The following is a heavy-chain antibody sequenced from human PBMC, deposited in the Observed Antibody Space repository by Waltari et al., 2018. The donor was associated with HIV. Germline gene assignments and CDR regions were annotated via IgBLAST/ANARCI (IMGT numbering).Heavy chain of an antibody. CDR3: AIQHNPLHNYYYGMDV. CDR1: GVTFRNYG. J-gene: IGHJ6*02. Sequence: EVQLLESGGGLVQPGGSLSLSCVASGVTFRNYGMTWVRQAPGKGLEWVSGLSGSGGSTHYADSVKGRFTISRDNSKDTLYLQMNTLRAEDTAVYYCAIQHNPLHNYYYGMDVWGQGTTVTVSS. V-gene: IGHV3-23*01. CDR2: LSGSGGST. D-gene: IGHD1-1*01.